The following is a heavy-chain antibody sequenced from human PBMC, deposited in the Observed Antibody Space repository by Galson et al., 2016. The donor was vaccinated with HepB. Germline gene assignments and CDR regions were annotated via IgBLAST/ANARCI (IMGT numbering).Heavy chain of an antibody. V-gene: IGHV5-51*01. D-gene: IGHD3-16*01. CDR2: IDPGDSET. J-gene: IGHJ4*02. CDR1: GYSFSDYW. CDR3: VKYRRSYRRGLDFDH. Sequence: QSGAEVKKPGESLKISCKGSGYSFSDYWIAWVRQMPGKGLDVLGTIDPGDSETKYRPSFEGQVTISVDESIRTAYLQSSSMTTADPAVYYCVKYRRSYRRGLDFDHGGQGTPVTVSS.